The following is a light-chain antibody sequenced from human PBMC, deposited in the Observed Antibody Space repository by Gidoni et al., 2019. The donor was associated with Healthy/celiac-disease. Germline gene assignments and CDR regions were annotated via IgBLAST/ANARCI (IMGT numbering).Light chain of an antibody. J-gene: IGKJ3*01. CDR2: CAS. Sequence: IVMTQSPDSLAVSLGEGATINCKSSQSVLYSSNNKNYLAWYQQKPGQPPKLLIYCASTRESGVPDRFSGSGSGTDFTLTISSLQAEDVAVYYCQQYYSTPFTFGPGTKVDIK. V-gene: IGKV4-1*01. CDR3: QQYYSTPFT. CDR1: QSVLYSSNNKNY.